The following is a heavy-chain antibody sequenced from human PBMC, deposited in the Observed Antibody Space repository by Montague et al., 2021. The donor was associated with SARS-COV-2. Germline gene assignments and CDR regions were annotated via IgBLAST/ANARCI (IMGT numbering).Heavy chain of an antibody. D-gene: IGHD6-19*01. Sequence: SETLSLTCTVSGGSISTSPYFWGWIRQPPGKGLEWIGSIYYSGSTYYNPSLKSRVAISIDTSENQCTLKLSSVTAADTAVYYCARGNRIAVAGTDLDYWGQGTLVTVSS. CDR2: IYYSGST. CDR1: GGSISTSPYF. J-gene: IGHJ4*02. CDR3: ARGNRIAVAGTDLDY. V-gene: IGHV4-39*06.